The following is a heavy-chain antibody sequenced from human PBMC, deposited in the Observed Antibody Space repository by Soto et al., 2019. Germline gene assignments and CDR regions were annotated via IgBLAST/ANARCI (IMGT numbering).Heavy chain of an antibody. Sequence: SETLSLTGTVSGGSISSISYYWGWIRQPPGKGLEWIGSIYYSGSTYYNPSLKSRVTISVDTSKNQFSLKLSSVTAADTAVYYCASSGWYGGSRFYWGQGTLVTVSS. D-gene: IGHD6-19*01. J-gene: IGHJ4*02. CDR1: GGSISSISYY. CDR2: IYYSGST. CDR3: ASSGWYGGSRFY. V-gene: IGHV4-39*01.